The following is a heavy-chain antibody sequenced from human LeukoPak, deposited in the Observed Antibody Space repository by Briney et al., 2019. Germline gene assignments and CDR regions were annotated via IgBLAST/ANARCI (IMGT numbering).Heavy chain of an antibody. CDR2: IYYSGST. D-gene: IGHD2-21*02. Sequence: KTSETLSLTCTVSGGSISSYYWSWIRQPPGKGLEWIGYIYYSGSTNYNPSLKSRVNISVDTSKNQFSLKLSSVTAADTAVYYCARVVTAWFDPWGQGTLVTVSS. CDR3: ARVVTAWFDP. J-gene: IGHJ5*02. CDR1: GGSISSYY. V-gene: IGHV4-59*01.